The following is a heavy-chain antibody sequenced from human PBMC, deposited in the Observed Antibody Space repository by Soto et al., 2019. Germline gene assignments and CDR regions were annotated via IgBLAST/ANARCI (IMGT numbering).Heavy chain of an antibody. D-gene: IGHD2-15*01. Sequence: GGSLRLSCAASGFTFDDYVMHWVRQAPGKGLEWVSGISWNSGSIGYADSVKGRFTISRDNGKNSLYLQMNSLRAEDTALYYCAKDTDSYYYYMDVWGKGTTVTVSS. CDR3: AKDTDSYYYYMDV. V-gene: IGHV3-9*01. CDR2: ISWNSGSI. J-gene: IGHJ6*03. CDR1: GFTFDDYV.